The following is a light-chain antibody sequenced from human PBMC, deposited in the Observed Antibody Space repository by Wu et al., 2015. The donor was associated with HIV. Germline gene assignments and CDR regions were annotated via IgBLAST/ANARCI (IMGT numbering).Light chain of an antibody. V-gene: IGKV3-20*01. CDR3: QQYGTSPLYS. J-gene: IGKJ2*03. Sequence: EIVLTQSPGTLSLSPGERATLSCRASQSISSNYLAWYQQKPGQAPRLLIHGASKRATDIPDRFSGSGSGTDFTLTISRLEPEDFAVYYCQQYGTSPLYSFGQGTKLEIK. CDR1: QSISSNY. CDR2: GAS.